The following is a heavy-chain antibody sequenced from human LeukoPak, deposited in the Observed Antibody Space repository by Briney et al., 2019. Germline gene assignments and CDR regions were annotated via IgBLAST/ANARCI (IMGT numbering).Heavy chain of an antibody. CDR2: IKQDGSEK. V-gene: IGHV3-7*02. D-gene: IGHD2-15*01. J-gene: IGHJ4*02. CDR1: GFTFSSYW. Sequence: GGSLRLSCAASGFTFSSYWMTWVRQAPGKGLEWEANIKQDGSEKYYVDSVKGRFTISRDNAKNSLDLQMNSLRAEDTAVYYCAKTSGYCSGGRCYPFDYWGQGTLVTVSS. CDR3: AKTSGYCSGGRCYPFDY.